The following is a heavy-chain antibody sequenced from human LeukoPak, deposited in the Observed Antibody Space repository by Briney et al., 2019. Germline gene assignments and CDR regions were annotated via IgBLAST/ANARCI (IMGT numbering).Heavy chain of an antibody. CDR3: ANYYDSSGYYALDM. J-gene: IGHJ3*02. CDR2: INEDGSEK. Sequence: GGSLRLSCAASGFTFSRYWMSWVRQAPGKGLEWVVNINEDGSEKNYVDSVKGRFTISRDNAKNSLYLEMNSLTAEDTAVYYCANYYDSSGYYALDMRGQGTMVTVSP. V-gene: IGHV3-7*01. CDR1: GFTFSRYW. D-gene: IGHD3-22*01.